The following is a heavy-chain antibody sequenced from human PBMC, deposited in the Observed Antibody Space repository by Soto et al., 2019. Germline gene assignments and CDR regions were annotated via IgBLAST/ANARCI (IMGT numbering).Heavy chain of an antibody. Sequence: ASVKVSCKVSGYTLTELSMHWVRQAPGKGLEWMGGFDPEDGETIYAQKFQGRVTMTEDTSTDTAYMELSSLRSEDTAVYYCATGERKYSSGRNYYYYGMDVWGQGTTVTVSS. CDR2: FDPEDGET. J-gene: IGHJ6*02. CDR1: GYTLTELS. D-gene: IGHD6-19*01. CDR3: ATGERKYSSGRNYYYYGMDV. V-gene: IGHV1-24*01.